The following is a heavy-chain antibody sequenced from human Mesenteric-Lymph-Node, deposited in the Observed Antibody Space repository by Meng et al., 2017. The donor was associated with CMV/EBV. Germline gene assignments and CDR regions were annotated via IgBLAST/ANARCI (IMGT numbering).Heavy chain of an antibody. CDR3: ARSTGSSGV. J-gene: IGHJ6*02. D-gene: IGHD2-8*02. CDR2: ISADNGNT. Sequence: ASVKVSCKASGYSFSSYGITWVRQAPGQGLEWMGWISADNGNTNYAQNLQGRVTMTRDTSTSTAYMELRSLRSDDTAMYYCARSTGSSGVWGQGTTVTVSS. V-gene: IGHV1-18*01. CDR1: GYSFSSYG.